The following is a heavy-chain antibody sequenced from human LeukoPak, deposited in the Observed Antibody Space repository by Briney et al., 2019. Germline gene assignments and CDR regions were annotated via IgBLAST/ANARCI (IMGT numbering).Heavy chain of an antibody. V-gene: IGHV3-11*01. Sequence: GGSLRLSCAASGFTFSDYYMSWIRQAPGKGLEWVSYISSSGSTIYYADSVKGRFTISRDNAKNSLYLQMSSLRAEDTAVYYCAREDIGYDSTIDYWGQGTLVTVSS. CDR2: ISSSGSTI. CDR3: AREDIGYDSTIDY. J-gene: IGHJ4*02. CDR1: GFTFSDYY. D-gene: IGHD3-22*01.